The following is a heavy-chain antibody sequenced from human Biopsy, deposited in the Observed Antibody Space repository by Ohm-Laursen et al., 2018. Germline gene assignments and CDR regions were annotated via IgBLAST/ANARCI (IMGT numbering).Heavy chain of an antibody. CDR2: IYHTGIT. CDR1: DGSISNIINY. J-gene: IGHJ4*02. Sequence: SQTLSLTWAVTDGSISNIINYWGWIRQPLGKGLEWLGSIYHTGITDYNPSLKNRVTISVDTSNNQFSLKLSSLTAADTAVYYCARHSFGSGRDFWGQGTLVTVSS. V-gene: IGHV4-39*01. CDR3: ARHSFGSGRDF. D-gene: IGHD3-10*01.